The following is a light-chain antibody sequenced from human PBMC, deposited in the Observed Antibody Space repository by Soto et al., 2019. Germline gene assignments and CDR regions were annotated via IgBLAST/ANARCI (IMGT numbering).Light chain of an antibody. J-gene: IGLJ2*01. Sequence: QSVLTQPPSVSGAPGQRVTISCTGSSSNIGAGYDVHWYQKLPGTAPKLLIYGNSNRPSGVPDRFSGSKSGTSASLAITGXXXXXXXXXXXQSYDSSLSGHVVFGGGTKLTVL. CDR2: GNS. CDR1: SSNIGAGYD. V-gene: IGLV1-40*01. CDR3: QSYDSSLSGHVV.